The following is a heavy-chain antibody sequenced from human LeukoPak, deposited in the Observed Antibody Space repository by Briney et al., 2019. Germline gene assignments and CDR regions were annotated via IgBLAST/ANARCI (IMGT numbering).Heavy chain of an antibody. CDR1: GGSISSGGYS. D-gene: IGHD3-22*01. Sequence: SQTLSLTCAVSGGSISSGGYSWRWIRQPPGKRLQWIGYIYHSRSTYYNPSLKNRVTISVDTSKNQFSLKLSSLTSADTAVYYCARGRPEYYDSSGYSRGAFDIWGQGTMVTVSS. V-gene: IGHV4-30-2*01. CDR3: ARGRPEYYDSSGYSRGAFDI. J-gene: IGHJ3*02. CDR2: IYHSRST.